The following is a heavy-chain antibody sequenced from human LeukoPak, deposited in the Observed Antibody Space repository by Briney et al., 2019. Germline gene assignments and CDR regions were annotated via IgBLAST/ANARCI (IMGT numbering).Heavy chain of an antibody. J-gene: IGHJ4*02. CDR3: SRGYSYASYFDY. CDR1: GFTFGDYA. D-gene: IGHD5-18*01. Sequence: QTGRSLRLSCTASGFTFGDYAMTWVRQAPGKGLEWVGFIRSKAYGGTAEYAAPVKGRFTISRDDSKSIAYLQMNSLKTEDTAVYYCSRGYSYASYFDYWGQGTLVTVSS. CDR2: IRSKAYGGTA. V-gene: IGHV3-49*04.